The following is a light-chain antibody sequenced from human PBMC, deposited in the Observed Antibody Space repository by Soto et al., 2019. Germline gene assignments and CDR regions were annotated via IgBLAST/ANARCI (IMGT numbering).Light chain of an antibody. Sequence: QSALTQPASVSGSPGQSITISCTGTSSDVGGYNYVSWYQQHPGKAPKLMIYDVSNRPSGVSNRISGSKSGNTASLTISGSQAEDEADDYCSSYTSSSTYVVFGGGTKLTVL. J-gene: IGLJ2*01. CDR1: SSDVGGYNY. CDR3: SSYTSSSTYVV. V-gene: IGLV2-14*01. CDR2: DVS.